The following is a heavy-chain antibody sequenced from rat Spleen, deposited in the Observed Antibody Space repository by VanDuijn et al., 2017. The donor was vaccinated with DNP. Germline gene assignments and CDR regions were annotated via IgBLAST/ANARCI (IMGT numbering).Heavy chain of an antibody. CDR2: INADGGST. D-gene: IGHD2-1*01. CDR3: ARHGEVPTRYAMDA. V-gene: IGHV5-58*01. J-gene: IGHJ2*01. CDR1: GFTFSTYW. Sequence: EVQLVETGGGLVQPGRSLKLSCVASGFTFSTYWMFWIRQAPGKGLEWVTSINADGGSTYYPDSVKGRFTISRDNAENTVYLQMNSLRSEETATYYCARHGEVPTRYAMDAWGQGVMVTVSS.